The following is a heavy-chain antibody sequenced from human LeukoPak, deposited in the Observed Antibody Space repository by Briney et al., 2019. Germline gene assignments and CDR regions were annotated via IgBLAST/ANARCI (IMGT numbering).Heavy chain of an antibody. CDR2: IYYSGST. CDR1: GGSISSGGYY. J-gene: IGHJ3*02. CDR3: ARDRNDAFDI. V-gene: IGHV4-31*03. Sequence: SQTLSLTCTVSGGSISSGGYYWSWLRQHPGKGLEWIGYIYYSGSTYYNPSLKSRVTISVDTSKNQFSLKLSSVTAADTAVYYCARDRNDAFDIWGQGTMVTVSS.